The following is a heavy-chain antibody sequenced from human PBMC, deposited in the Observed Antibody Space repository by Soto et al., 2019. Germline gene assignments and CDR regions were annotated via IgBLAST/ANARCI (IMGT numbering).Heavy chain of an antibody. D-gene: IGHD2-2*01. J-gene: IGHJ5*02. Sequence: QLQLQESGSGLVKPSQTLSLTCAVSGGSISSGGYSWSWIRQPPGKGLEWIGYIYHSGSTYYNPSLTRRVTLSVDRSKAQSPLKRTSVTAADTAVYYCARVPTPGGQGTLVTVSS. CDR1: GGSISSGGYS. CDR2: IYHSGST. V-gene: IGHV4-30-2*01. CDR3: ARVPTP.